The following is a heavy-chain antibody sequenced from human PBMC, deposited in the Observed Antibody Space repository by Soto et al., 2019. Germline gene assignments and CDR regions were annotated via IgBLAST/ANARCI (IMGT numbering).Heavy chain of an antibody. CDR2: ISYDGSNK. V-gene: IGHV3-30-3*01. Sequence: PGGSLRLSCAASGFTFSSYAMHWVRQAPGKGLEWVAVISYDGSNKYYADSVKGRFTISRDNSKNTLYLQMNSLRDEDTAVYYCATSGSSGWDFDYWGPGTLVTVSS. D-gene: IGHD6-19*01. CDR3: ATSGSSGWDFDY. CDR1: GFTFSSYA. J-gene: IGHJ4*02.